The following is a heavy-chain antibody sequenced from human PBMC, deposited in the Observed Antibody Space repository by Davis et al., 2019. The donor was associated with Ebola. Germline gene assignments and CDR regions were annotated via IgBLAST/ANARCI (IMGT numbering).Heavy chain of an antibody. J-gene: IGHJ6*02. Sequence: ASVQVSCKASAYTFTSYGISWVRQAPGQGLEWMGWISAYNGNTNYAQKLQGRVTMTTDTSTSTAYMELRSLRSDDTAVYYCARDPPYYDFWSGYPPDNYYGMDVWGQGTTVTVSS. V-gene: IGHV1-18*01. CDR2: ISAYNGNT. CDR1: AYTFTSYG. D-gene: IGHD3-3*01. CDR3: ARDPPYYDFWSGYPPDNYYGMDV.